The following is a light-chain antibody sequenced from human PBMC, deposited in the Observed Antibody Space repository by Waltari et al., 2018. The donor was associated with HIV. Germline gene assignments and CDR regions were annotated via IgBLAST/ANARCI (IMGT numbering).Light chain of an antibody. CDR3: QSYDYTIQV. J-gene: IGLJ3*02. V-gene: IGLV6-57*04. CDR2: EDN. Sequence: FILTQPHSVSESPGKTVIISCTRNSGDIASKHVQWYQQRPGSAPTPVIYEDNRRPSGVPDRFSGSIDSASNSAFLTISGLKTEDEAAYYCQSYDYTIQVFGGGTKLTVL. CDR1: SGDIASKH.